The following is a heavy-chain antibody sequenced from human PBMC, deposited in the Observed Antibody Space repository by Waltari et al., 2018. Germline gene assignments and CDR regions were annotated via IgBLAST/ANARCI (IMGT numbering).Heavy chain of an antibody. Sequence: QVQLVQSGAEVKRPGASVKGSCKASGYTFTSYAMHWVRQAPGQRLEWMGWINAGNGNTKYSQEFQGRVTITRDTSASTAYMELSSLRSEDMAVYYCARDSYYDSNGWFDPWGQGTLVTVSS. CDR2: INAGNGNT. CDR3: ARDSYYDSNGWFDP. J-gene: IGHJ5*02. D-gene: IGHD3-22*01. CDR1: GYTFTSYA. V-gene: IGHV1-3*03.